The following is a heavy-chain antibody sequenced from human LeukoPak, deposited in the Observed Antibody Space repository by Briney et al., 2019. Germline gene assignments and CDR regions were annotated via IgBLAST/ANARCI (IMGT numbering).Heavy chain of an antibody. CDR1: GFTFNNYW. V-gene: IGHV3-7*01. Sequence: GGSLRLSCAGTGFTFNNYWMNWVRQAPGKGLEWVANIKEDGSQIYYVDSVKGRFTISRDNAKNSVYLQMNSLRAEDTAVYYCAGSSGWLFDYWGQGTLVAVSS. CDR2: IKEDGSQI. CDR3: AGSSGWLFDY. J-gene: IGHJ4*02. D-gene: IGHD6-19*01.